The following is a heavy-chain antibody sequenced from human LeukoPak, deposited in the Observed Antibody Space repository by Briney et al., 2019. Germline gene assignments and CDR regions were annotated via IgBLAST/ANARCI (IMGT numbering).Heavy chain of an antibody. CDR3: ATHDYGDSVSY. J-gene: IGHJ4*02. Sequence: VSVRVSCKASGYTFTGYYMHWVRQAPGQGLEWMGIINPSGGSTSYAQKFQGRVTMTRDTSTSTVYMELSSLRSEDTAVYYCATHDYGDSVSYWGQGTLVTVSS. CDR1: GYTFTGYY. D-gene: IGHD4-17*01. CDR2: INPSGGST. V-gene: IGHV1-46*01.